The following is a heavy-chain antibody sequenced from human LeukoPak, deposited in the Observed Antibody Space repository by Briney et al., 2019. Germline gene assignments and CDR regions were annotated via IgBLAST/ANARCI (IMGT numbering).Heavy chain of an antibody. V-gene: IGHV3-30*02. Sequence: GGSLRLSCAASGFTFSSYGMHWVRQAPGKGLEWVAFIRYDGSNKYYADSVKGRFTISRDNSKNTLYLQMNSLRAEDTAVYYXXXXXXXXXYDSSGPPSGGYWGQGTLVTVSS. CDR2: IRYDGSNK. J-gene: IGHJ4*02. D-gene: IGHD3-22*01. CDR1: GFTFSSYG. CDR3: XXXXXXXXYDSSGPPSGGY.